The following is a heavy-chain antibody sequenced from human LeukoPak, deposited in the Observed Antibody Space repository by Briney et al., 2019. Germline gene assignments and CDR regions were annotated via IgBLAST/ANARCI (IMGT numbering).Heavy chain of an antibody. CDR3: ARGRNYETGGDAFDI. Sequence: GGSLRLSCAASGFTFSSYWMSWVRQAPGKGLEWVANIKQDGSEKYYVDSVKGRFTISRDNAKNSLYLQMNSLRAEDTAVYYCARGRNYETGGDAFDIWGQGTMVTVPS. D-gene: IGHD1-7*01. CDR1: GFTFSSYW. V-gene: IGHV3-7*01. CDR2: IKQDGSEK. J-gene: IGHJ3*02.